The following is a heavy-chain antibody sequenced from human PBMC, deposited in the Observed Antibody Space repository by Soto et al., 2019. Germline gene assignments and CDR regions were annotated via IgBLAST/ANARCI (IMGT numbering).Heavy chain of an antibody. CDR1: GCTFSRYA. CDR3: ARDRESSEFDP. V-gene: IGHV1-69*13. J-gene: IGHJ5*02. D-gene: IGHD6-19*01. Sequence: SVTVSFTASGCTFSRYAVILVRQAPGQGLEWMGGIIPIFGTANYAQKFQGRVTITADESTSTAYMELSSLRSEDTAVYYCARDRESSEFDPWGQGTLVTFSS. CDR2: IIPIFGTA.